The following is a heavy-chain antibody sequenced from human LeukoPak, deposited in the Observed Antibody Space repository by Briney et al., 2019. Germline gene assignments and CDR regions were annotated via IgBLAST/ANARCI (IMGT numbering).Heavy chain of an antibody. J-gene: IGHJ5*02. CDR1: GHTFSGSY. V-gene: IGHV1-46*01. CDR3: ARDSSDSWFDP. D-gene: IGHD3-22*01. CDR2: INPSGTWT. Sequence: GASVKVSCKASGHTFSGSYMHWVRQAPGQGLEWMGVINPSGTWTSYAQKFRGRITMTRDMSTSTDYMELRSLGSDDTAVYYCARDSSDSWFDPWGQGTLVTVSS.